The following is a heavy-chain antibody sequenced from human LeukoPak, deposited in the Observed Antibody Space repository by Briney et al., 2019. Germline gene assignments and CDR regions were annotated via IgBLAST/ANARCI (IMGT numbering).Heavy chain of an antibody. CDR1: GFTFGSYA. Sequence: GGSLRLSCAASGFTFGSYAMSWVRQAPGKGLEWVSAISGSGGSTYYADSVKGRFTISRDNSKNTLYLQMNSLRAEDTAVYYCAKVRGYSYAFDYWGQGTLVTVSS. J-gene: IGHJ4*02. CDR2: ISGSGGST. V-gene: IGHV3-23*01. D-gene: IGHD5-18*01. CDR3: AKVRGYSYAFDY.